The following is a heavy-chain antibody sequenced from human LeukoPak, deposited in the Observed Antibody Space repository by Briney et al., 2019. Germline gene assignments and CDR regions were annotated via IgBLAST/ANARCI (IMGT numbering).Heavy chain of an antibody. CDR2: IYPDDSDT. CDR1: KDTFDNYW. CDR3: ARPAYSSGYIDY. Sequence: GESLKISCNGSKDTFDNYWIGWVRQMPGKGLEWMGIIYPDDSDTRYSPSFQGQVTISADKSISTAYLQWSSLKASDTAMYYCARPAYSSGYIDYWGQGTLVTVSS. J-gene: IGHJ4*02. V-gene: IGHV5-51*01. D-gene: IGHD6-19*01.